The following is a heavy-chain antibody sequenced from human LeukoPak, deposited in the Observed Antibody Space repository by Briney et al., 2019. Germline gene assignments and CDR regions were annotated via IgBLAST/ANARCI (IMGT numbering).Heavy chain of an antibody. CDR3: AKDLIADYGSGSYYNFFDY. CDR1: GFTFSNAW. D-gene: IGHD3-10*01. J-gene: IGHJ4*02. CDR2: ISDSGGST. V-gene: IGHV3-23*01. Sequence: GGSLRLSCAASGFTFSNAWMSWVRQAPGKGLEWVSAISDSGGSTFYADSVKGRFTISRDNSKNTLYLQMNSLRAEDTAVYYCAKDLIADYGSGSYYNFFDYWGQGTLVTVSS.